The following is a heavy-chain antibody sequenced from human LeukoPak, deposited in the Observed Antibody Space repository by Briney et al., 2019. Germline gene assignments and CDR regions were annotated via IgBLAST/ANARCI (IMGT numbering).Heavy chain of an antibody. Sequence: PGGSLRLSCAASGFTFSSYAMSWVRQAPGKGLEWVANIKQDGSEKYYVDSVKGRFTISRDNAKNSLYLQMNSLRAEDTAVYYCARGRQDFRYWGQGTLVTVSS. J-gene: IGHJ4*02. CDR1: GFTFSSYA. D-gene: IGHD2/OR15-2a*01. CDR2: IKQDGSEK. V-gene: IGHV3-7*01. CDR3: ARGRQDFRY.